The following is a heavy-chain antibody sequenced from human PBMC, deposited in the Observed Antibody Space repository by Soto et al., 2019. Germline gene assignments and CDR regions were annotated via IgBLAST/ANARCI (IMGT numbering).Heavy chain of an antibody. CDR3: ARVGAGGYYGSGSYYKLRGMDV. V-gene: IGHV4-34*01. CDR1: GGSFSGYY. D-gene: IGHD3-10*01. CDR2: INHSGST. Sequence: SETLSLTCAVYGGSFSGYYWSWIRQPPGKGLEWIGEINHSGSTNYNPSLKSRVTISVDTSKNQFSLKLSSVTAADTAVYYCARVGAGGYYGSGSYYKLRGMDVWGQGTTVTVSS. J-gene: IGHJ6*02.